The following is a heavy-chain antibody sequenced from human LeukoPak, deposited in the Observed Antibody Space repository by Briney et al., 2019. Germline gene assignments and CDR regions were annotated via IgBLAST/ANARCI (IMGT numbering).Heavy chain of an antibody. D-gene: IGHD4-17*01. Sequence: GDSVKVSCKALGYTFTDYCMHWVRQARGQGPELKGVASPSGGSTTYAQKFQGRVTVTRDTSTSTVYMELTSLRSEDTAMYYCARDHDYGPCEGPAALDYWGQGTLVTVSS. J-gene: IGHJ4*02. CDR3: ARDHDYGPCEGPAALDY. V-gene: IGHV1-46*01. CDR2: ASPSGGST. CDR1: GYTFTDYC.